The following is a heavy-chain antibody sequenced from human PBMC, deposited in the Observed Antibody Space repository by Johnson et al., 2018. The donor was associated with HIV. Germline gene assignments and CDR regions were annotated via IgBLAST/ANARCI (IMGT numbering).Heavy chain of an antibody. CDR3: ARERGYSSVLWKLSEDAFDI. CDR2: IYWNGGSI. V-gene: IGHV3-20*04. CDR1: EFTFSSYD. Sequence: VQLVESGGGVVQPGGSLKLSCAASEFTFSSYDMHWVRQAPGKGLEWVSGIYWNGGSIGYADSVKGRFTTSRDNAKNSLYLQMNSLRAEHTAVYYCARERGYSSVLWKLSEDAFDIWGQGTMVTVSS. D-gene: IGHD6-19*01. J-gene: IGHJ3*02.